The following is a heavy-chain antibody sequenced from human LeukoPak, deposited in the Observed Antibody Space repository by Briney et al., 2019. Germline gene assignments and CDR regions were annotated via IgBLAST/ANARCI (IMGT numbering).Heavy chain of an antibody. CDR3: AKAPGPGLQDTFFDY. CDR2: ISWNSGSI. J-gene: IGHJ4*02. Sequence: GRSLRLSCAASGFTFDDYAMHWVRQAPGKGLEWVSGISWNSGSIGYADSVKGRFTISRDNAKNSLYLQMDSLRAEDTALYYCAKAPGPGLQDTFFDYWGQGTLVTVSS. V-gene: IGHV3-9*01. D-gene: IGHD5-24*01. CDR1: GFTFDDYA.